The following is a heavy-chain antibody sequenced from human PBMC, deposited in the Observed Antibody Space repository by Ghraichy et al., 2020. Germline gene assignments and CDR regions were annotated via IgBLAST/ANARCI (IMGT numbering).Heavy chain of an antibody. V-gene: IGHV3-21*01. CDR2: ISSTSSLI. CDR1: GFTFSVYT. D-gene: IGHD5-12*01. Sequence: GGSLRLSCAASGFTFSVYTINWVRQAPGKGLEWVSSISSTSSLIYYADSLKGRFTTSRDNTKNSLYLQMNSLRAEDTAVYYCARARGYSGYDPNGHYYGMDVWGQGTTVTVSS. J-gene: IGHJ6*02. CDR3: ARARGYSGYDPNGHYYGMDV.